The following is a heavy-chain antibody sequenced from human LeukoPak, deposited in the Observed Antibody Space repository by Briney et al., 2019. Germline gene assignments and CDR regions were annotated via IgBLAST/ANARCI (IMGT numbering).Heavy chain of an antibody. CDR2: IIPIFGTA. D-gene: IGHD6-25*01. CDR1: GGTFTSYA. J-gene: IGHJ3*02. Sequence: SVKLSCKAAGGTFTSYAISWVRQAPGQGLGWMGGIIPIFGTANYAQNFQGRVTITGDESTSTAYMELSSLRSEDTAVYYCARAIAAIGAFDIWGQGTMVTVSS. CDR3: ARAIAAIGAFDI. V-gene: IGHV1-69*13.